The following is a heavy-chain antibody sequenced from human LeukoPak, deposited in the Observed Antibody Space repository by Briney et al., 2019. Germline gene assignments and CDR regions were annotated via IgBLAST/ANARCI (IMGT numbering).Heavy chain of an antibody. CDR3: ARTAGWSYGFDY. J-gene: IGHJ4*02. V-gene: IGHV4-31*03. D-gene: IGHD5-18*01. Sequence: SETLSLTCTVSGGSISTGGYYWTWIRQHPGKGLEWIGYIYNGGTTYYNPSLESRVTTSGDTSKNQFSLKLSSVTAADTAVYYCARTAGWSYGFDYWGQGTLVTVSS. CDR1: GGSISTGGYY. CDR2: IYNGGTT.